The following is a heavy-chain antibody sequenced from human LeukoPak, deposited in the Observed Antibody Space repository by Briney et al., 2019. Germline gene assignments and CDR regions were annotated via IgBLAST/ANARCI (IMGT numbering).Heavy chain of an antibody. CDR2: IIPIFGTA. V-gene: IGHV1-69*13. D-gene: IGHD4-11*01. CDR3: ARVPNPTVTTYYFDH. Sequence: SVKVSCKASGGTFSSYAISWVRQAPGQGLEWMGGIIPIFGTANYAQKFQGRVTITADESTSTAYMELSSLRSEDTAVYYCARVPNPTVTTYYFDHWGQGTLVTVSS. J-gene: IGHJ4*02. CDR1: GGTFSSYA.